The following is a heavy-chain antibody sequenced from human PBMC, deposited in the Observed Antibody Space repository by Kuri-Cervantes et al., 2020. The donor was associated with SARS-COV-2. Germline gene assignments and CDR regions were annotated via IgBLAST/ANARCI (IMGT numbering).Heavy chain of an antibody. CDR3: ARSRFGDYLDAFDI. D-gene: IGHD3-10*01. J-gene: IGHJ3*02. Sequence: SVKGSCKASGGTFSSYAISWVRQAPGQGLEWMGGIIPIFGTANYAQKFQVRVTITTDESTSTAYMELSSLRSEDTAVYYCARSRFGDYLDAFDIWGQGTMVTVSS. CDR2: IIPIFGTA. V-gene: IGHV1-69*05. CDR1: GGTFSSYA.